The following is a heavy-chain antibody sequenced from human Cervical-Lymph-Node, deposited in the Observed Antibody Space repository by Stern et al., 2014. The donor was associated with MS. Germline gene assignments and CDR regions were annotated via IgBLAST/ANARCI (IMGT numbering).Heavy chain of an antibody. D-gene: IGHD5-12*01. CDR2: IIPIIGTT. Sequence: QVQLVQSGAEVKKPGSSVKVSCKTSGDTFRNYAISWVRQAPGQGLESMGGIIPIIGTTNYAQEFQGRVTLTADTSTTTAYMELSSLRYGDTAVYFCARPWGIVATTGTHYYYYGMDVWGQGTTVTVAS. J-gene: IGHJ6*02. V-gene: IGHV1-69*06. CDR3: ARPWGIVATTGTHYYYYGMDV. CDR1: GDTFRNYA.